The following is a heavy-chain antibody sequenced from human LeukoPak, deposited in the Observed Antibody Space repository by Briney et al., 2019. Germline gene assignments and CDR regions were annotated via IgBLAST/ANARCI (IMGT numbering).Heavy chain of an antibody. J-gene: IGHJ4*02. D-gene: IGHD4-11*01. V-gene: IGHV4-39*01. CDR3: ARLRVTTD. Sequence: PSETLSLTCTVSGGSISSSRYYWGWIRQPPGKGLEWIGSIYYSGSTYYNPSLKSRVTISVDTSKNQFSLKLSSVTAADTAVYYCARLRVTTDWGQGTLVTVSS. CDR2: IYYSGST. CDR1: GGSISSSRYY.